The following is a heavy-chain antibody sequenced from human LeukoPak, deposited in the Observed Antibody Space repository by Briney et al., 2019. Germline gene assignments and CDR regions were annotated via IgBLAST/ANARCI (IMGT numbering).Heavy chain of an antibody. J-gene: IGHJ4*02. V-gene: IGHV3-53*01. CDR2: LYSDGNT. CDR3: ARGVEPLAANTLAY. Sequence: GGSLRLSCAAPGFTVITNDMTWVRRAPGKGLEWVSVLYSDGNTKYADSVQGRFTISRDNSKNTLYLEMNSLSPDDTAVYYCARGVEPLAANTLAYWGQGTLVTVSS. D-gene: IGHD1-14*01. CDR1: GFTVITND.